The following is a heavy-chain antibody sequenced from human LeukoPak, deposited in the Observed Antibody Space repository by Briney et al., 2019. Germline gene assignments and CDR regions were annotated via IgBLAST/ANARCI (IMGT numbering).Heavy chain of an antibody. CDR3: ARLRAIDHNIDY. Sequence: GGSLRLSCAASGFTFSSYAMSWVRQAPGKGLEWVSAISGSGGSTYYADSVKGRFTISRDNSKNTLYLQMNSLRAEDTAVYYCARLRAIDHNIDYWGQGTLVTVSS. CDR2: ISGSGGST. CDR1: GFTFSSYA. D-gene: IGHD1-1*01. V-gene: IGHV3-23*01. J-gene: IGHJ4*02.